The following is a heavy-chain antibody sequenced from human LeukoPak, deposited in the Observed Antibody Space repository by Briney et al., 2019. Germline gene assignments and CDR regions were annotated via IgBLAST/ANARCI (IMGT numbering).Heavy chain of an antibody. Sequence: ASVKVSCKASGYTFTGYYMHWVRQAPGQGLEWMGWINPNSGVTNYAQKFQGRVTMTRDTSISTAYMELSRLRSDDTAVYYCARGGDYGVAFDIWGEGTMVTVSS. V-gene: IGHV1-2*02. D-gene: IGHD4-17*01. CDR1: GYTFTGYY. CDR3: ARGGDYGVAFDI. J-gene: IGHJ3*02. CDR2: INPNSGVT.